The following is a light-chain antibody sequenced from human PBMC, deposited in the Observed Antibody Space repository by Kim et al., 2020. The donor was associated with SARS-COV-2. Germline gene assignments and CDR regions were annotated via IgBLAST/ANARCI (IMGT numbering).Light chain of an antibody. J-gene: IGKJ5*01. CDR2: GAS. CDR3: QQYAYWRA. V-gene: IGKV3-15*01. CDR1: QSISSS. Sequence: SLSPGESATLSCRASQSISSSLAWYQQKPGQAPRVLIYGASARATGIPARFSGSGSGTEFTLTISNLQSKDFAVYYCQQYAYWRAFGQGTRLEIK.